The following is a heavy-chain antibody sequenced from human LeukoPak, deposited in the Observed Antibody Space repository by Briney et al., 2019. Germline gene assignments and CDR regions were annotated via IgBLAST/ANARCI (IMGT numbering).Heavy chain of an antibody. V-gene: IGHV3-33*01. CDR1: GFTFSSCG. J-gene: IGHJ4*02. D-gene: IGHD6-13*01. CDR2: IWYDGSNK. Sequence: TGGSQRLSCAAYGFTFSSCGMHGVRQAPGKGLEWVAVIWYDGSNKYYADSVKGRFTISRDNSKNTLYLQMNSLRAEDTAVYYCARQGHSSSWYYFDYWGQGTLVTVSS. CDR3: ARQGHSSSWYYFDY.